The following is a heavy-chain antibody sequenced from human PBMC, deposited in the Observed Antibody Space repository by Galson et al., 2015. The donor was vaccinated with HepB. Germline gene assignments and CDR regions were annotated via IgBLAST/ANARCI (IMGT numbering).Heavy chain of an antibody. D-gene: IGHD1-26*01. CDR1: GFTFSSYG. CDR3: AKSLNPSGTSPNDNFDI. CDR2: ISYEGGNK. Sequence: SLRLSCAASGFTFSSYGIHWVREAPGRGLEWVAVISYEGGNKQYGDSVKGRFTISRDNSENTVGLQMNSLRTEDTAIYYCAKSLNPSGTSPNDNFDIWGQGTMVTVSS. J-gene: IGHJ3*02. V-gene: IGHV3-30*18.